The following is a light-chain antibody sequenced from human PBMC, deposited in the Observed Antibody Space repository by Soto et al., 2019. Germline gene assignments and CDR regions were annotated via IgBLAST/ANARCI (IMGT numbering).Light chain of an antibody. CDR2: DAS. J-gene: IGKJ5*01. Sequence: ERVLTQSPGTLSLSPGGRATLSCRASQSVSRNYVAWYQQKPGQAPSLLIYDASNRATGIPARFSGSGSGTDFTLTISSLEPEDFAVYYCQQRSSWPPTFGQGTRLEI. V-gene: IGKV3-11*01. CDR3: QQRSSWPPT. CDR1: QSVSRNY.